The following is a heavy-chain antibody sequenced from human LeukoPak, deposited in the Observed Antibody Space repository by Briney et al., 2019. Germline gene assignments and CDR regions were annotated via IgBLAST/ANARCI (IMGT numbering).Heavy chain of an antibody. V-gene: IGHV3-66*01. D-gene: IGHD2-2*01. J-gene: IGHJ5*02. CDR2: IYSGGST. Sequence: GGSLRLSCAASGFTVSSNYMSWVRQAPGKGLEWVSVIYSGGSTYYADSVKGRFTISRDNSKNTLYLQMNSLRAEDTAVYYCARESAAAAGPWFDPWGQGTLVTVSS. CDR1: GFTVSSNY. CDR3: ARESAAAAGPWFDP.